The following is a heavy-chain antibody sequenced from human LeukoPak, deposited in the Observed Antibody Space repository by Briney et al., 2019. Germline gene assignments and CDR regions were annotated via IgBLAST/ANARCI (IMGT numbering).Heavy chain of an antibody. CDR3: ARDSSSWYPYWYFDL. Sequence: SETLSLTCTVSGGSISSYYWSWIRQPPGKGLEWIGYIYYSGSTNYNPSLKSRVTISVDTSKNQFSLKLSSVTAADTAVYYCARDSSSWYPYWYFDLWSRGTLVTVSS. CDR2: IYYSGST. D-gene: IGHD6-13*01. J-gene: IGHJ2*01. V-gene: IGHV4-59*01. CDR1: GGSISSYY.